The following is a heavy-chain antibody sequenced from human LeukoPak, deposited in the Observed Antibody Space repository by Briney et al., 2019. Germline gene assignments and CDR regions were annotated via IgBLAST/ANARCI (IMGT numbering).Heavy chain of an antibody. Sequence: GGSLRLSCAASGFTFSSYSMNWVRQAPGKGLEWVSSISSSSSYIYYADSVKGRFTISRDNAKNSLYLQMNSLRAEDTAVYYCARWYYDYVWGSYPPGNWGQGTLVTVSS. V-gene: IGHV3-21*01. J-gene: IGHJ4*02. CDR1: GFTFSSYS. CDR3: ARWYYDYVWGSYPPGN. CDR2: ISSSSSYI. D-gene: IGHD3-16*02.